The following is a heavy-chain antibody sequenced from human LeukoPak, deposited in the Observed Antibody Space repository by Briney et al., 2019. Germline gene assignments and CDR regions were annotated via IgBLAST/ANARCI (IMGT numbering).Heavy chain of an antibody. D-gene: IGHD1-26*01. CDR3: ARSGGELLPLVY. CDR1: GGTFSSYT. Sequence: SVKVSCKASGGTFSSYTISWVRQAPGQGLEWMGRIIPILGIANYAQKFQGRVTITADKSTSTAYMELSSLRSEDTAVYYCARSGGELLPLVYWGQGTLVTVSS. V-gene: IGHV1-69*02. CDR2: IIPILGIA. J-gene: IGHJ4*02.